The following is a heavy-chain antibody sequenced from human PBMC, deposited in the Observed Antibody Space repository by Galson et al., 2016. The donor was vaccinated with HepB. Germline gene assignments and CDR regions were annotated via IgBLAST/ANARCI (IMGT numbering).Heavy chain of an antibody. D-gene: IGHD3-16*02. CDR1: GDSVSSGSYY. CDR3: ARGSSVAWEVSAY. CDR2: INHSGYI. V-gene: IGHV4-34*01. J-gene: IGHJ4*02. Sequence: LSLTCTVSGDSVSSGSYYWSWIRQPPGKGLEWIGEINHSGYISYNPSLKSRVTISVDTSKNHYSLKLGSVTAADTAVYYCARGSSVAWEVSAYWGQGTLVTVSS.